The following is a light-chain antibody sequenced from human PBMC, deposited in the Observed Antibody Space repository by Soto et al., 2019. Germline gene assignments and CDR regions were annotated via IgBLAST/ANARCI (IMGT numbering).Light chain of an antibody. Sequence: EIVSTQSPGTLSLSPGERATLSCRASQSVNTKYLAWYQQKPGQAPRLLISGVSSRATGIPDRFSGSGSGTDFILTISRVEPEDFAVYYCQQFGSSPRTFGGGTKVDIK. V-gene: IGKV3-20*01. CDR1: QSVNTKY. J-gene: IGKJ4*01. CDR2: GVS. CDR3: QQFGSSPRT.